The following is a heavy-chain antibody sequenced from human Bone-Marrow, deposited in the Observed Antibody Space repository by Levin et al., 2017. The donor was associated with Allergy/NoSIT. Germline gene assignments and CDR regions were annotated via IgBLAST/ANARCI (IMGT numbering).Heavy chain of an antibody. CDR2: IYYSGST. D-gene: IGHD4-11*01. V-gene: IGHV4-39*01. CDR1: GGSIGSSSSY. J-gene: IGHJ4*02. CDR3: ARRFAASSNWDFDY. Sequence: SETLSLTCSVSGGSIGSSSSYWGWIRQPPGKGLQWIASIYYSGSTYYNPSLKSRLTISVDTSKNQFSLKLTSVTATDTAVYYCARRFAASSNWDFDYWGQGTPVTVSS.